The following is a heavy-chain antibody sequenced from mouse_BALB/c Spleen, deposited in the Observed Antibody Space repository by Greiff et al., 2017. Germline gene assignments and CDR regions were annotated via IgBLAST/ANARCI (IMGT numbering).Heavy chain of an antibody. CDR2: ISSGSSTI. V-gene: IGHV5-17*02. CDR3: AAITTSYAMDY. Sequence: EVQGVESGGGLVQPGGSRKLSCAASGFTFSSFGMHWVRQAPEKGLEWVAYISSGSSTIYYADTVKGRFTISRDNPKNTLFLQMTSLRSEDTAMYYCAAITTSYAMDYWGQGTSVTVSS. CDR1: GFTFSSFG. J-gene: IGHJ4*01. D-gene: IGHD1-2*01.